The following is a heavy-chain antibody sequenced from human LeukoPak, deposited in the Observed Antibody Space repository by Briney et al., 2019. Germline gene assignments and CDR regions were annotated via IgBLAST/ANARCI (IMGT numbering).Heavy chain of an antibody. V-gene: IGHV1-2*02. J-gene: IGHJ4*03. D-gene: IGHD2-2*02. Sequence: ASVKVSCKASGYTFTGYYMHWVRQAPGQGLEWMGWINPNSGGTNYAQKFQGRVTMTRDTSISTAYMELSRLRSDDTAVYYCARVHCYTCYFDYWGQGTLVTVSS. CDR3: ARVHCYTCYFDY. CDR1: GYTFTGYY. CDR2: INPNSGGT.